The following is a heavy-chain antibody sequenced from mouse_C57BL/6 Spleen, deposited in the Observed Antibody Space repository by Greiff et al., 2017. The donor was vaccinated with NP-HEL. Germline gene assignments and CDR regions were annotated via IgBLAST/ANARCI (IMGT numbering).Heavy chain of an antibody. CDR2: LYPRSGNT. CDR1: GYTFTSYG. V-gene: IGHV1-81*01. J-gene: IGHJ3*01. D-gene: IGHD2-3*01. Sequence: QVHVKQSGAELARPGASVKLSCKASGYTFTSYGISWVKQRTGQGLEWIGELYPRSGNTYYNEKFKGKATLTADKSSSTAYMELRSLTSEDSAVYFCARGGLLNAWFAYWGQGTLVTVSA. CDR3: ARGGLLNAWFAY.